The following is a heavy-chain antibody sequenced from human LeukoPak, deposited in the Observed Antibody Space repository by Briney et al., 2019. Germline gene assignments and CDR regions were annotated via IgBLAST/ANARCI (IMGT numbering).Heavy chain of an antibody. CDR1: GFTFSSYS. CDR2: ISSSSSTI. J-gene: IGHJ5*02. Sequence: PGGSLRLSCAASGFTFSSYSMNWVRQAPGKGLEWVSYISSSSSTIYYADSVKGRFTISRDNAKNSLYLQMNSLRDEDTAVYYCARDCVSGGDTAMVTNWFDPGGQGTLVTVSS. V-gene: IGHV3-48*02. CDR3: ARDCVSGGDTAMVTNWFDP. D-gene: IGHD5-18*01.